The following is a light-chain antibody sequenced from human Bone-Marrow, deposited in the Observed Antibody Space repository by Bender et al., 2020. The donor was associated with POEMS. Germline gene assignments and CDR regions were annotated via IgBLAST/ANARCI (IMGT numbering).Light chain of an antibody. Sequence: SYVLTQPVSVSVSPGQTARITCSGDALPKQYAYWYLQRSGQAPVLVIYEDNKRPPGIPERFSGSSLGTLATLTISGAQVEDEADYYCFSTDNTGDLGVFGGGTKLTVL. CDR3: FSTDNTGDLGV. CDR2: EDN. V-gene: IGLV3-10*01. CDR1: ALPKQY. J-gene: IGLJ3*02.